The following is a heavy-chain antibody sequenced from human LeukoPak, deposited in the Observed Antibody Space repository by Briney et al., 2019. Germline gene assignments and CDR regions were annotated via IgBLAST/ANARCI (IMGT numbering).Heavy chain of an antibody. J-gene: IGHJ4*02. CDR3: ARGEPEYYDILTGYPLDY. Sequence: SETLSLTCAVYGGSFSGYYWSWIRQPPGKGLEWIGEINHSGSTNYNPSLKSRVTISVDTSKNQFSLKLSSVTAADTAVYYCARGEPEYYDILTGYPLDYWGQGTLVTVSS. V-gene: IGHV4-34*01. CDR2: INHSGST. CDR1: GGSFSGYY. D-gene: IGHD3-9*01.